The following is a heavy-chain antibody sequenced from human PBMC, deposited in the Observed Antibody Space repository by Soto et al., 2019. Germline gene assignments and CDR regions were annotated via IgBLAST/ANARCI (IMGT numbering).Heavy chain of an antibody. CDR2: IDYSGST. D-gene: IGHD3-10*01. Sequence: QVQLQESGPGLVKPSQTLSLTCTVSGGSISSGGYFWSWIRQHPGKGLEWIGDIDYSGSTYSNPYLKSRVTISVDTSKDQFSLKLSSVTAADTAVYYCARDILLWFGELPPRAHDAFDIWGPGTMVTVSS. V-gene: IGHV4-31*03. J-gene: IGHJ3*02. CDR3: ARDILLWFGELPPRAHDAFDI. CDR1: GGSISSGGYF.